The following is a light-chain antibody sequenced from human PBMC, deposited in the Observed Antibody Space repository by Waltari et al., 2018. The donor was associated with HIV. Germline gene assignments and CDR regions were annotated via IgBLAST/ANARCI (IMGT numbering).Light chain of an antibody. J-gene: IGLJ2*01. CDR2: GVS. CDR3: SSYAGPNHLL. V-gene: IGLV2-8*01. CDR1: SRDVGSYNF. Sequence: QSALTQPPSASGSPGQSVTFSCTGTSRDVGSYNFVSWYQQLPGQAPKLIIYGVSQRPAGVPARCSGSKSGNTASLTVSGLQADDEADYYCSSYAGPNHLLFGGGTRLTVL.